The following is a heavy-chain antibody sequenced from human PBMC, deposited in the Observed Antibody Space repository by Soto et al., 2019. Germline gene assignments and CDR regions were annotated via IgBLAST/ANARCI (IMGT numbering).Heavy chain of an antibody. D-gene: IGHD1-26*01. V-gene: IGHV5-51*01. CDR1: GYSFTSYW. CDR3: ARLELTHYYCYYGMDV. J-gene: IGHJ6*02. CDR2: IYPGDSDT. Sequence: GESLKISCKGSGYSFTSYWIGWVRQMPGKGLEWMGIIYPGDSDTRYSPSFQSQVTISADKSISTAYLQWSSLKASDTAMYYCARLELTHYYCYYGMDVWGQGTTVTVSS.